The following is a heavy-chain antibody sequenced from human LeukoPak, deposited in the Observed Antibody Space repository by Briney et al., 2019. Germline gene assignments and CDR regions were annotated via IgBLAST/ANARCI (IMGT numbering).Heavy chain of an antibody. CDR3: ARGNSANYYYDSSGPTFDY. Sequence: ASVKVSCKASGGTFSSYAISWVRQAPGQGLEWMGRIIPILGIANYAQKFQGRVTITADKSTSTAYMELSSLRSEDTAVYYCARGNSANYYYDSSGPTFDYWGQGTLVTVSS. CDR1: GGTFSSYA. J-gene: IGHJ4*02. D-gene: IGHD3-22*01. CDR2: IIPILGIA. V-gene: IGHV1-69*04.